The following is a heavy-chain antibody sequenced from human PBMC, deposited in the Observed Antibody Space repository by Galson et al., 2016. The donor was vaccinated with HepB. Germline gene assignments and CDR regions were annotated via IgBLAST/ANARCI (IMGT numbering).Heavy chain of an antibody. D-gene: IGHD3-16*01. V-gene: IGHV3-53*01. CDR1: GFTVGNNY. CDR2: IHGSGDTT. Sequence: SLRLSCAASGFTVGNNYMSWVRQAPGKGLQWVSGIHGSGDTTYYAESVKGRFTISRDNSKNTLYLQMNSLRAEDTAIYYCAKLSGLSFSEGENWGQGTLVTVSS. CDR3: AKLSGLSFSEGEN. J-gene: IGHJ4*02.